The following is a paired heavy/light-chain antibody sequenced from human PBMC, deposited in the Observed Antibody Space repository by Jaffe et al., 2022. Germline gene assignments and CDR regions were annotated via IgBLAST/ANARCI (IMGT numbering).Light chain of an antibody. Sequence: DIQLTQSPSFLSASVGDRVTITCRASQGISSYLAWYQQKPGKAPKLLIYAASTLQSGVPSRFSGSGSGTEFTLTISSLQPEDFATYYCQQLNSLITFGQGTRLEIK. CDR2: AAS. CDR3: QQLNSLIT. V-gene: IGKV1-9*01. J-gene: IGKJ5*01. CDR1: QGISSY.
Heavy chain of an antibody. D-gene: IGHD3-3*01. V-gene: IGHV2-5*01. CDR1: GFSLSTSGVG. Sequence: QITLKESGPTLVKPTQTLTLTCTFSGFSLSTSGVGVGWIRQPPGKALEWLALIYWNDDKRYSPSLKSRLTITKDTSKNQVVLTMTNMDPVDTATYYCAHGFGVVVGPPFWVFDPWGQGTLVTVSS. CDR2: IYWNDDK. CDR3: AHGFGVVVGPPFWVFDP. J-gene: IGHJ5*02.